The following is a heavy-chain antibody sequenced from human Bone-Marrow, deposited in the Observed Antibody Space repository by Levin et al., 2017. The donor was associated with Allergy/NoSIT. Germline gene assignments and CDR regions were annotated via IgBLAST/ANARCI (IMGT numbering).Heavy chain of an antibody. Sequence: PWGSLRLFCSSSGFPFRNYGVHWVRQAPGKGLEWVAVISFDANSYYYADSVKGRFTISRDNSKNTLYLQMNSLTTEDTAVYYCAKWGGTLTGYNYYYLDVWGKGTAVTVSS. V-gene: IGHV3-30*18. J-gene: IGHJ6*03. CDR3: AKWGGTLTGYNYYYLDV. CDR2: ISFDANSY. CDR1: GFPFRNYG. D-gene: IGHD3-9*01.